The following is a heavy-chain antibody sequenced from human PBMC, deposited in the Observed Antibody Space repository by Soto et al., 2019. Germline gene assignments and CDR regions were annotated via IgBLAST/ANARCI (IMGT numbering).Heavy chain of an antibody. D-gene: IGHD1-26*01. J-gene: IGHJ4*02. CDR3: ARTIVGTTTAYFDS. CDR2: IIGVYGAA. CDR1: GGSLSNYA. Sequence: QVQLVQSGAEVRKPGSSVKVSCTASGGSLSNYAISWVRQAPGQGFEWMGGIIGVYGAANAAQKFQGRVTITADESTNAAYMELTSLKSEDTAVYYCARTIVGTTTAYFDSWGQGTLVIVSS. V-gene: IGHV1-69*01.